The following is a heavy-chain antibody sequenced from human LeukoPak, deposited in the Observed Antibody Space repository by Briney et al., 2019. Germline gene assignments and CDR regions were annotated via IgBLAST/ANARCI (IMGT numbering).Heavy chain of an antibody. Sequence: ASAKVSCKASGYTFTSYGFSWVRQAPGQGLEWMGWISAYSGYTNYAQKFQGRVTMTTDTSTTTAYMELRSLRSDDTAVYYCARDSDNVPDYWGQGTLVTVSS. D-gene: IGHD3-16*01. J-gene: IGHJ4*02. CDR1: GYTFTSYG. V-gene: IGHV1-18*01. CDR2: ISAYSGYT. CDR3: ARDSDNVPDY.